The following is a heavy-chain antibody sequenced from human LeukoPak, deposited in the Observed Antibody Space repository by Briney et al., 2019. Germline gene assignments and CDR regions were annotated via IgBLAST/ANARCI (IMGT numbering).Heavy chain of an antibody. D-gene: IGHD3-10*01. CDR2: IYYSGRT. V-gene: IGHV4-39*07. CDR1: GGSISSSSYY. CDR3: ARVQGVRGETTH. Sequence: PSETLPLTCTVSGGSISSSSYYWGWIRQPPGKGLEWIGSIYYSGRTYYNPSLKSRVTISVDTSKNQFSLKLSSVTAADTAVYYCARVQGVRGETTHWGQGTLVTVSS. J-gene: IGHJ4*02.